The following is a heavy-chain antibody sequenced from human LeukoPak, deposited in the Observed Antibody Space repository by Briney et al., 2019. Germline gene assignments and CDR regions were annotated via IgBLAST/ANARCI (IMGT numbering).Heavy chain of an antibody. V-gene: IGHV3-23*01. CDR2: ISGGGGTT. CDR1: GFTFSNSA. CDR3: AKDPYSSSWYRGDY. J-gene: IGHJ4*02. D-gene: IGHD6-13*01. Sequence: PGGSLRLSCAASGFTFSNSAMSWVRQAPGKGLEWVSAISGGGGTTDYADSVKGRFTISRDNSKNTLYLQMNSLRAEDTAVYYCAKDPYSSSWYRGDYWGQGTLVTVSS.